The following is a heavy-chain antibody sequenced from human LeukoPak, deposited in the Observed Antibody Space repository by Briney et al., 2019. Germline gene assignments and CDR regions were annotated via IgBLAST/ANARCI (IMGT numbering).Heavy chain of an antibody. J-gene: IGHJ6*02. Sequence: ASVKVSCKPSGYTFTRYYILWVRPATGQGLAWMGWMNPNSGNTGNAQKFQGRVTTTSNTSISTADMELRSLRSEDMAVYYCARWGISAATYYYYYGMDVWGQGTTVTVSS. D-gene: IGHD6-25*01. CDR2: MNPNSGNT. CDR3: ARWGISAATYYYYYGMDV. V-gene: IGHV1-8*01. CDR1: GYTFTRYY.